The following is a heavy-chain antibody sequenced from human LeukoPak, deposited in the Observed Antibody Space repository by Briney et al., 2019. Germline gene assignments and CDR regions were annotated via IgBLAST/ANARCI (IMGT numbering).Heavy chain of an antibody. D-gene: IGHD4-17*01. V-gene: IGHV3-23*01. CDR2: ISGSGDST. CDR3: AKEKDSYGYFDY. Sequence: GGSLRLSCAASGFTFSSYWMHWVRQAPGKGLEWVSAISGSGDSTYYPDSVKGRFTISRDNSKNTLYLQMNSLRAEDTAIYYCAKEKDSYGYFDYWGQGTLVTVSS. CDR1: GFTFSSYW. J-gene: IGHJ4*02.